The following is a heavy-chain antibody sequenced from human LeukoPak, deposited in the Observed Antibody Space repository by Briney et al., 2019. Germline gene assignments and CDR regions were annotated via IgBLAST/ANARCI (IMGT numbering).Heavy chain of an antibody. J-gene: IGHJ4*02. CDR3: AKDRSLCFEESSFDY. Sequence: GSLRLSCAASGFTFSSYGMHWVRQAPGKGLEWVAVISYDGSNKYYADSVKGRFTISRDNSKNTLYLQMNSLRAEDTAVYYCAKDRSLCFEESSFDYWGQGTLVTVSS. CDR1: GFTFSSYG. CDR2: ISYDGSNK. V-gene: IGHV3-30*18. D-gene: IGHD3-10*01.